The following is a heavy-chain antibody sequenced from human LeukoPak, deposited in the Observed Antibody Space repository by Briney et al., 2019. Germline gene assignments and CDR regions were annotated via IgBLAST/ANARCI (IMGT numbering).Heavy chain of an antibody. J-gene: IGHJ4*02. CDR1: GFTVSSYS. CDR3: ARGRGSDY. Sequence: PGGSLRLSCAASGFTVSSYSMSWVRQAPGKGPEWVSVISTGGGTYYADSVKGRFTVSRDNSKNTLYLQMNSLRPEDTAVYYCARGRGSDYWGQGTLVTVSS. V-gene: IGHV3-53*01. CDR2: ISTGGGT.